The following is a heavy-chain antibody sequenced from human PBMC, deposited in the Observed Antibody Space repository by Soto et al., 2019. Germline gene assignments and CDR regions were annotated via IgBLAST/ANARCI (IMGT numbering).Heavy chain of an antibody. CDR1: GFSLSTSGMC. Sequence: DSDPTMVNPTQTLTLTCTCSGFSLSTSGMCVSWIRQPPGKALEWLALIDWDDDKYYNTSLKTRLTISKDTSKNQVVLTMTNMDPVDTATYYCARIPKRHYDFWSGFHTGGKSSYVGGKGTPVTVS. J-gene: IGHJ6*03. D-gene: IGHD3-3*01. CDR3: ARIPKRHYDFWSGFHTGGKSSYV. V-gene: IGHV2-70*01. CDR2: IDWDDDK.